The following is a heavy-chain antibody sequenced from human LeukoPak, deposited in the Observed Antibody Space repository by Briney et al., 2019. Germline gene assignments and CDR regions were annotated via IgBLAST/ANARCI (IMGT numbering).Heavy chain of an antibody. Sequence: SETLSLTCTVSGGSISSSSYYWGWIRQPPGEGLKWIGSIYYSGSTYYNPSLKSRVTISVDTSKNQFSLKLSSVTAADTAVYYCARDQGDWIIDYWGQGTLVTVSS. J-gene: IGHJ4*02. D-gene: IGHD3/OR15-3a*01. CDR2: IYYSGST. CDR1: GGSISSSSYY. CDR3: ARDQGDWIIDY. V-gene: IGHV4-39*07.